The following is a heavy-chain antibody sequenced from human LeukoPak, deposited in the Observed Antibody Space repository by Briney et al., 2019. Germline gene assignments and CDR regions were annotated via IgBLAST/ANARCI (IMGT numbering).Heavy chain of an antibody. V-gene: IGHV3-23*01. Sequence: GGSLRLSCAASGFSFSTFDMSWVRQAPGKGLEWVSVMLGRRDNTYYADSAKGRFTISRDNSQNTLYLQMNSLRADDTAVYFCVKGAWLDYWGQGTLVTVSS. CDR1: GFSFSTFD. J-gene: IGHJ4*02. D-gene: IGHD3-10*01. CDR2: MLGRRDNT. CDR3: VKGAWLDY.